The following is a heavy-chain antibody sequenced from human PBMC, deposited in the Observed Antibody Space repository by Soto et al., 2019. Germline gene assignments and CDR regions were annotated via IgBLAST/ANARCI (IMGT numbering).Heavy chain of an antibody. Sequence: GGSLRPSCAASGFTFSSYAMSWVRQAPGKGLEWVSAISGSGGSTYYADSVKGRFTISRDNSKNTLYLQMNSLRAEDTAVYYCAKVASQITIFGVETYNWFDPWGQGTLVTVSS. CDR2: ISGSGGST. J-gene: IGHJ5*02. CDR1: GFTFSSYA. CDR3: AKVASQITIFGVETYNWFDP. V-gene: IGHV3-23*01. D-gene: IGHD3-3*01.